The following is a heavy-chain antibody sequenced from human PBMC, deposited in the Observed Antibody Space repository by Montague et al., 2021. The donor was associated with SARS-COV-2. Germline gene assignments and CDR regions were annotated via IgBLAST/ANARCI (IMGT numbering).Heavy chain of an antibody. D-gene: IGHD1-26*01. Sequence: PVLVKPTQTLTLTCTFSGFSLTTSAICVSWIRQPPGKAPEWLARXDWDDDKHYNASLKTRLTISKDTSKNHVVLTMTNMDPVDTGTYYCARSGQPAGNYAPLGYYGFDVWGRGTTVIVSS. CDR2: XDWDDDK. CDR1: GFSLTTSAIC. V-gene: IGHV2-70*11. J-gene: IGHJ6*02. CDR3: ARSGQPAGNYAPLGYYGFDV.